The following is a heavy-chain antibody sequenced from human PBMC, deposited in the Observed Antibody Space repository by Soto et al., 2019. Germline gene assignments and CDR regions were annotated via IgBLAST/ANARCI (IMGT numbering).Heavy chain of an antibody. CDR1: GFSLSTSGVG. Sequence: QITLKESGPTLVKPTQTLTLTCTFSGFSLSTSGVGVGWIRQPPGKALEWLALIYWDDDKRYSPSLKSRLTITKDTSKNQVVLTMTNMDPVDTATYYCAHSWMVPYCGGDCLPFDYWGQGTLVTVSS. CDR3: AHSWMVPYCGGDCLPFDY. V-gene: IGHV2-5*02. D-gene: IGHD2-21*02. J-gene: IGHJ4*02. CDR2: IYWDDDK.